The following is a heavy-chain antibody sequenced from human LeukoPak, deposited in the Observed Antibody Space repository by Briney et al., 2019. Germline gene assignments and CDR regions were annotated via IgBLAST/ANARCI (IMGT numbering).Heavy chain of an antibody. CDR1: GFNFPGYW. CDR3: AKCGNGGITMIVVVTEYYFDY. Sequence: HPGGSLRLSCAASGFNFPGYWMTWIRQAPGKGLEWVSAISGSGGSTYYADSVKGRFTISRDNSKNTLYLQMNSLRAEDTAVYYCAKCGNGGITMIVVVTEYYFDYWGQGTLVTVSS. J-gene: IGHJ4*02. D-gene: IGHD3-22*01. V-gene: IGHV3-23*01. CDR2: ISGSGGST.